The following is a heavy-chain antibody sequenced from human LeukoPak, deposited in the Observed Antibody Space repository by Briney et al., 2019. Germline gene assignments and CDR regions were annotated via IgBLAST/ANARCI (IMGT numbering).Heavy chain of an antibody. J-gene: IGHJ4*02. Sequence: PGGSLRLSCVASGFTFSDYYMSWIRQAPGKGLEWVSYISSSGSTIYYADSVKGRFTISRDNAKNSLYLQMNSLRAEDTAVYYCARVVSSGYYGVDYWGQGTLVTVSS. V-gene: IGHV3-11*01. CDR3: ARVVSSGYYGVDY. CDR1: GFTFSDYY. D-gene: IGHD3-22*01. CDR2: ISSSGSTI.